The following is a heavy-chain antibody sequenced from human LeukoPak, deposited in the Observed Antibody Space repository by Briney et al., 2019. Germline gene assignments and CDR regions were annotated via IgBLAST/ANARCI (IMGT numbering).Heavy chain of an antibody. CDR2: IKTNTDGGTT. J-gene: IGHJ4*02. CDR1: GFTFSNAW. D-gene: IGHD3-10*01. V-gene: IGHV3-15*01. CDR3: SADPSEVVGRGDY. Sequence: PGGSLRLSCAASGFTFSNAWMSWVRQAPGKGLEWVGRIKTNTDGGTTDYAAPVKGRFTISRDDSKNTLYLQMNSLKTEDTAVYYCSADPSEVVGRGDYWGQGTLVTVSS.